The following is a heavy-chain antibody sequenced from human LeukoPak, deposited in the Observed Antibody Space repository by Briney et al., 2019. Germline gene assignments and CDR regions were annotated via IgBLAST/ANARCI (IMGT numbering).Heavy chain of an antibody. CDR3: AKRGPDYGGNPGAFDI. CDR1: GGSFSGYY. V-gene: IGHV4-34*01. D-gene: IGHD4-23*01. Sequence: SETLSLTCAVYGGSFSGYYWSWIRQPPGKGLEWIGEINHSGSTNYNPSLKSRVTISVDTSKNQFSLKLSSVTAADTAVYYCAKRGPDYGGNPGAFDIWGQGTMVTVSS. J-gene: IGHJ3*02. CDR2: INHSGST.